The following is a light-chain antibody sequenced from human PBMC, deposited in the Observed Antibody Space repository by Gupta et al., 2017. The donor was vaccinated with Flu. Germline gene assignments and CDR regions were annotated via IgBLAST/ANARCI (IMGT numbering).Light chain of an antibody. CDR2: SKN. V-gene: IGLV1-44*01. CDR1: ISNIGSNT. Sequence: SISNIGSNTVNWYQQLPRTAPKLLIYSKNQRPSGVPDRFSGSKSDTSASLAISGLQSEDEADYYCASWDDSLNGGVFGGGTKLTVL. J-gene: IGLJ3*02. CDR3: ASWDDSLNGGV.